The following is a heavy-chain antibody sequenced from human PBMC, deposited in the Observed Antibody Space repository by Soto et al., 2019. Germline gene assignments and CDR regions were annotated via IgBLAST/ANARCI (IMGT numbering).Heavy chain of an antibody. CDR1: GFTFSNAW. D-gene: IGHD3-22*01. CDR2: IKSNSDGETT. Sequence: EVQLVESGGGLVKPGGSLRLSCAASGFTFSNAWMNWVRQAPGKGLEWVGRIKSNSDGETTDYAAPVKGRFTISRDDSKNTLYLQMNSLKTEDTAVYYCTTGLTYYYDSSGYYWAGGMDVWGQGITVTVSS. CDR3: TTGLTYYYDSSGYYWAGGMDV. J-gene: IGHJ6*02. V-gene: IGHV3-15*01.